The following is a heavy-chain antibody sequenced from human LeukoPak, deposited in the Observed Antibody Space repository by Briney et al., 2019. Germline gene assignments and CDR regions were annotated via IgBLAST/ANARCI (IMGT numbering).Heavy chain of an antibody. D-gene: IGHD2-2*01. CDR1: GFTFTGYY. CDR3: ARGSTNSAVKFDY. Sequence: ASVEVSCKASGFTFTGYYIHWVRQAPGQGLEWMGWINPNSGGTNYAQKFQGRVTMTRDTSISTAYMELSRLRSDDTAVYYCARGSTNSAVKFDYWGQGTLVTVSS. CDR2: INPNSGGT. V-gene: IGHV1-2*02. J-gene: IGHJ4*02.